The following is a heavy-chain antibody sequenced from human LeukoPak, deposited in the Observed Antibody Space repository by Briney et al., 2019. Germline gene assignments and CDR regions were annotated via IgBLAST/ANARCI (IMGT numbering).Heavy chain of an antibody. V-gene: IGHV4-59*10. J-gene: IGHJ4*02. CDR3: ARVSVAAAGISTTLGHFDY. CDR2: IHTSGST. CDR1: GGSFSGYY. D-gene: IGHD6-13*01. Sequence: SETLSLTCAVYGGSFSGYYWAWIRQPAGKGLEWIGRIHTSGSTNYNPSLKSRVTISVDTSKNQFSLKLSSVTAADTAVYYCARVSVAAAGISTTLGHFDYWGQGTLVTVSS.